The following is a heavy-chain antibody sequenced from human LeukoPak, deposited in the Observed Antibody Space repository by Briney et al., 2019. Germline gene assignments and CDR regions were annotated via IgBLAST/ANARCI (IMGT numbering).Heavy chain of an antibody. CDR2: INHSGST. D-gene: IGHD2-8*01. J-gene: IGHJ5*02. CDR1: GGSLSGYY. CDR3: ARLNGGS. Sequence: PSETLSLTCAVYGGSLSGYYWSWIRQPPGKGLEWIGEINHSGSTNYNPSLKSRVTISVDTSKNQFSLKVTSATAADTAVYYCARLNGGSWGQGTLVTVSS. V-gene: IGHV4-34*01.